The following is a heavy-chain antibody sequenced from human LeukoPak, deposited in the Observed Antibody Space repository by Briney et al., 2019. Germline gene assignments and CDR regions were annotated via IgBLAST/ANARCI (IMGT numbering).Heavy chain of an antibody. D-gene: IGHD3-10*01. J-gene: IGHJ4*02. CDR2: IYPDDSDT. CDR1: GYSFTSYW. V-gene: IGHV5-51*01. CDR3: ALSTMIRGVIDY. Sequence: GESLKISCQGSGYSFTSYWIGWLRQMPGKGLEWMGIIYPDDSDTRYSPSFQGQVTISADRSISTAYLQWRSLKASDTAMYYCALSTMIRGVIDYWGQGALVTVSS.